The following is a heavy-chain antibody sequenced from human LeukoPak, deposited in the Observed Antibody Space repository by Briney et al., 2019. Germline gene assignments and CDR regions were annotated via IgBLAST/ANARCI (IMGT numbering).Heavy chain of an antibody. J-gene: IGHJ3*02. CDR1: GFTFSSYG. CDR2: ISGSGGST. CDR3: ARNILFAFDI. Sequence: PGGSLRLSCAASGFTFSSYGMTWVRQAPGKGVEWVSSISGSGGSTYYADSMKGRFTISRDNSKNTLYLQVNSLRAEDTAMYYCARNILFAFDIWGQGTMVTVSS. V-gene: IGHV3-23*01.